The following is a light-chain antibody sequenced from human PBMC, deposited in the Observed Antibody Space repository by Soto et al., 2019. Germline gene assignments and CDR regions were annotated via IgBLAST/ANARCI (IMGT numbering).Light chain of an antibody. CDR1: QTINSW. CDR2: KAS. Sequence: DIQMTQSPSTLSASVGDRVTITCRASQTINSWLAWYQLKPGKAPKLLIYKASSLESGVPSRLSGSGSGTDFTLTISSLQPDDVATYYCQQYTNYPGTFGQGTKVDIX. J-gene: IGKJ1*01. V-gene: IGKV1-5*03. CDR3: QQYTNYPGT.